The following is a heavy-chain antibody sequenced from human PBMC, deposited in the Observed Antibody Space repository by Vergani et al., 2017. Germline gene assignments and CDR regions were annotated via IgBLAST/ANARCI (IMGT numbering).Heavy chain of an antibody. Sequence: QVQLVQSGAEVKKPGASVKVSCKASGYTFTSYGISWVRQAPGQGLEWMGWISAYNGNTNYAQNLQGRVTMTTDTSTSTAYMELRSLRSDDTAVYYCARDLYDSSGYYYDLGYAFDIWGQGTMVTVSS. CDR3: ARDLYDSSGYYYDLGYAFDI. CDR1: GYTFTSYG. J-gene: IGHJ3*02. D-gene: IGHD3-22*01. V-gene: IGHV1-18*01. CDR2: ISAYNGNT.